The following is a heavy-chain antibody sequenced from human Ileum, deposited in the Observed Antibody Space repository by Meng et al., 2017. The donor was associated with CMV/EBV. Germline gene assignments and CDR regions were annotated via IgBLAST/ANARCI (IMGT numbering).Heavy chain of an antibody. D-gene: IGHD3-10*01. CDR3: ARVGAMVRGPHFDY. CDR1: GGSISSSSYY. V-gene: IGHV4-39*07. J-gene: IGHJ4*02. CDR2: IYYSGST. Sequence: QLQLRGQGPVLVKPSETLSPTCTVSGGSISSSSYYWGWIRQPPGKGLEWIGSIYYSGSTYYNPSLKSRVTISVDTSKNQFSLKLSSVTAADTAVYYCARVGAMVRGPHFDYWGQGTLVTVSS.